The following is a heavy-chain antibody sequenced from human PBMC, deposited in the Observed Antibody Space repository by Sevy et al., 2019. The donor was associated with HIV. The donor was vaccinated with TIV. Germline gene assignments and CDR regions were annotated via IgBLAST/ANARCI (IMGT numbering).Heavy chain of an antibody. J-gene: IGHJ4*02. Sequence: ASVKVSCKASGYTFTGYYMHWVRQAPGQGLEWMGWINPNSGGTNYAQKFQGRVTMTRDTSISTAYMELSRLRSDDTAVYYCAVGYCSSTSYHIPHWYFDYWGQGTLVTVSS. CDR2: INPNSGGT. CDR3: AVGYCSSTSYHIPHWYFDY. D-gene: IGHD2-2*01. V-gene: IGHV1-2*02. CDR1: GYTFTGYY.